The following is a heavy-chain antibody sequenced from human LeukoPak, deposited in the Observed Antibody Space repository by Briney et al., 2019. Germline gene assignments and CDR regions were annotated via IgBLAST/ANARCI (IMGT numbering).Heavy chain of an antibody. CDR1: GFTFSSYS. Sequence: GGSLRLSCAASGFTFSSYSMNWVRQAPGRGLEWVSSISSSSSYIYYADSVKGRFTISRDNAKNSLYLQMNSLRAEDTAVYYCARDLDDPTRFDYWGQGTLVTVSS. CDR3: ARDLDDPTRFDY. J-gene: IGHJ4*02. D-gene: IGHD3-3*01. V-gene: IGHV3-21*01. CDR2: ISSSSSYI.